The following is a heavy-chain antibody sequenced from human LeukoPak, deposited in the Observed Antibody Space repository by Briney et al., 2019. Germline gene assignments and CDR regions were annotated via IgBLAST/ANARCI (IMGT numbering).Heavy chain of an antibody. V-gene: IGHV3-48*03. CDR3: ARDGGSGILD. Sequence: GGSLRLSCAASGFTFSNYAIHWVRQAPGKGLEWVSYISSNGSPIFYADSVKGRFTISRDNAKNSLSLLMNSLRAEDTAVYYCARDGGSGILDWGQGTLVTVSS. J-gene: IGHJ4*02. D-gene: IGHD3-10*01. CDR2: ISSNGSPI. CDR1: GFTFSNYA.